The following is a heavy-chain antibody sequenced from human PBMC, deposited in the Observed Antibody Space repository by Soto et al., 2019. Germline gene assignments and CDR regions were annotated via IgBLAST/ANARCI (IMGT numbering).Heavy chain of an antibody. J-gene: IGHJ4*02. CDR2: IYWDDSK. CDR3: AHAYGGRSLY. CDR1: GFSLTTDRVG. Sequence: QITLKESGPTLVKPTQTLTLTCTFSGFSLTTDRVGVGWIRQPPGEALEWLAVIYWDDSKPYRPSLECRLTITKDTSKNQVALTMTNMDSLDTATYYCAHAYGGRSLYWGQGTLVTVSS. V-gene: IGHV2-5*02. D-gene: IGHD1-26*01.